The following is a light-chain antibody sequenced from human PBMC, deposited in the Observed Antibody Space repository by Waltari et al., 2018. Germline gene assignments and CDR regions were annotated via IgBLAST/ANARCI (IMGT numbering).Light chain of an antibody. CDR2: AAS. J-gene: IGKJ1*01. V-gene: IGKV1-6*01. Sequence: AIQMTQSPSSLSASVGDRVTITCRASQDIRNDLGLYQQKPGEAPKLLIYAASNLQSGVPSKFSGSGSGTDFTLTISSLQPEDFATYYCLQDYNYPRTFGQGTEVEIK. CDR3: LQDYNYPRT. CDR1: QDIRND.